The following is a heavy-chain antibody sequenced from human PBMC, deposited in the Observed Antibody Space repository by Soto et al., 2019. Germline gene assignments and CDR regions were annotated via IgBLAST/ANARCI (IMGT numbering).Heavy chain of an antibody. V-gene: IGHV3-21*01. D-gene: IGHD6-6*01. CDR2: ISSSRSYI. CDR1: GSTLRSI. Sequence: GGPREFPFAPLGSTLRSIRLTGAAKAQGKGREWVSSISSSRSYIYYEDQVKGRFTISRDNAKNSLYLQMNSLRAEDTAVYYCAGSSSGHLPFDYWGQGTLVTVSS. J-gene: IGHJ4*02. CDR3: AGSSSGHLPFDY.